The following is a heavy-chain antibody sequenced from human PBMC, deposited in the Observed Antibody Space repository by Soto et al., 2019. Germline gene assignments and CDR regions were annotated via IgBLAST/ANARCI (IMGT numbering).Heavy chain of an antibody. CDR3: ARGMTTVTTIDY. Sequence: QLQLQESGSGLVKPPQTLSLTCAVSGGSISSGGYSWSWIRQPPGKGLEWIGYIYHSGSTYYNPSLKSRVTISVDRSKNQFSLKLSSVTAADTAVYYCARGMTTVTTIDYWGQGTLVTVSS. D-gene: IGHD4-4*01. V-gene: IGHV4-30-2*01. J-gene: IGHJ4*02. CDR2: IYHSGST. CDR1: GGSISSGGYS.